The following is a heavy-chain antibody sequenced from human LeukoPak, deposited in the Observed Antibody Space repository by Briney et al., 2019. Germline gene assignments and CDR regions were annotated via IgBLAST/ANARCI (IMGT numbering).Heavy chain of an antibody. CDR2: IYPNSGGT. CDR3: ARSEQFPYYMDV. Sequence: ASVKVSCKASGYTFTAYYIHWVRQAPGQGLEWMGWIYPNSGGTNYAQKFQGRVTMTRDTSISTAYMELSRLRSDNTAVYYCARSEQFPYYMDVWGKGTTVTVSS. CDR1: GYTFTAYY. V-gene: IGHV1-2*02. J-gene: IGHJ6*03. D-gene: IGHD6-19*01.